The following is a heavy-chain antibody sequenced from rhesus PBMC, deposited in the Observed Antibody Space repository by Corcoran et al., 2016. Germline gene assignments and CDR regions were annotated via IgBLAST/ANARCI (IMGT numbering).Heavy chain of an antibody. Sequence: QLQLQESGPGLVQPSETLSLPCDISGGSISINDWCLVHQPPGKGLEALGRLSGSGGSPDYNPSLKSRVTISPDTSKNQFSLKLSSVTAADTAVYYCARVLYCCAISCYHAYLELWGPGIPISISS. D-gene: IGHD2-27*01. CDR3: ARVLYCCAISCYHAYLEL. J-gene: IGHJ2*01. CDR1: GGSISIND. CDR2: LSGSGGSP. V-gene: IGHV4-173*01.